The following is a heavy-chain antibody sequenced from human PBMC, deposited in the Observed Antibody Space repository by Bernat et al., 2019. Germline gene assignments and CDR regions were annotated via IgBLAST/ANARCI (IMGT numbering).Heavy chain of an antibody. CDR2: ISAYNGNT. CDR1: GYTFTSYG. V-gene: IGHV1-18*01. J-gene: IGHJ5*02. Sequence: QVQLVQSGAEVKNPGASVKVSCKASGYTFTSYGISWVRQAPGQGLEWMGWISAYNGNTNYAQKLQGRVTMTTDTSTSTAYMELRSLRSDDTAVYYCALQYYYDSSGSNWFDPWGQGTLVTVSS. D-gene: IGHD3-22*01. CDR3: ALQYYYDSSGSNWFDP.